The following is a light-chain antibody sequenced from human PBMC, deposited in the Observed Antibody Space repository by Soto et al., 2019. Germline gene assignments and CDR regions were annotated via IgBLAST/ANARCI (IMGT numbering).Light chain of an antibody. Sequence: EIVMTQSPATLSVSQGERATLSCRASQSVSSNLAWYQQKPGQAPRLLLYGAYTKATGIPAMFSGSWSGTEFTLTISSLQSEDFAVYDGQQYNNWPLMYTFGHETKLEIK. CDR1: QSVSSN. V-gene: IGKV3-15*01. J-gene: IGKJ2*01. CDR2: GAY. CDR3: QQYNNWPLMYT.